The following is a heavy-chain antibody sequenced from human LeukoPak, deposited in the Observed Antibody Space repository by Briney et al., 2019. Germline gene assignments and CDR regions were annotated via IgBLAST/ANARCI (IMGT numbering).Heavy chain of an antibody. V-gene: IGHV3-23*01. CDR2: ISGSGGST. D-gene: IGHD2-2*01. CDR3: AKGVIVVVPAAAVFDY. Sequence: PGGSLRLSCAASGFTFSSYAMSWVRQAPGKGLEWVSAISGSGGSTYYADSVKGRFTISGDNSKNTLYLQMNSLRAEDTAVYYCAKGVIVVVPAAAVFDYWGQGTLVTVSS. CDR1: GFTFSSYA. J-gene: IGHJ4*02.